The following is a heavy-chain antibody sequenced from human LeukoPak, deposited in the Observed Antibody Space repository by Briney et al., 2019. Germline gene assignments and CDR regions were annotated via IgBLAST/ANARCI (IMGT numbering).Heavy chain of an antibody. V-gene: IGHV4-39*01. Sequence: SETLSLTCTVSGGSISSNSYYWGWIRQPPGKGLEWIGSMYYSGSTYYNPSLKSRVTISVDTSKNQFSLKLTSVTATDTAVFYCVQHHYDPSTFDYWGQGTLVTVSS. CDR3: VQHHYDPSTFDY. CDR2: MYYSGST. J-gene: IGHJ4*02. D-gene: IGHD3-22*01. CDR1: GGSISSNSYY.